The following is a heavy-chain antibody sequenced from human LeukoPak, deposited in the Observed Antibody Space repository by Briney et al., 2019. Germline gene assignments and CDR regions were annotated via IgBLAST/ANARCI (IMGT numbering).Heavy chain of an antibody. J-gene: IGHJ4*02. CDR1: GFTFSSAW. V-gene: IGHV3-21*01. CDR3: AARGYSSSPGVDY. CDR2: ISSSSSYI. D-gene: IGHD6-6*01. Sequence: GGSLRLSCAASGFTFSSAWMTWVRQAPGKGLEWVSSISSSSSYIYYADSVKGRFTISRDNAKNSLYLQMNSLRAEDTAVYYCAARGYSSSPGVDYWGQGTLVTVSS.